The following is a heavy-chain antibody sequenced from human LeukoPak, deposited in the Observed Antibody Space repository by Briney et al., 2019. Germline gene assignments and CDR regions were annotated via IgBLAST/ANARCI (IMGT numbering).Heavy chain of an antibody. V-gene: IGHV1-2*02. CDR2: INPNSGGT. J-gene: IGHJ5*02. CDR3: ARADRLHGGPYLIGP. Sequence: ASVKVSCKTSGFSFTDYYMHWVRQAPGQGLEWMGWINPNSGGTSSAQKFQGRVTMTRDTSITTVYMEVRWLTSDDTAVYYCARADRLHGGPYLIGPWGQGTLVTVSS. CDR1: GFSFTDYY. D-gene: IGHD2-21*01.